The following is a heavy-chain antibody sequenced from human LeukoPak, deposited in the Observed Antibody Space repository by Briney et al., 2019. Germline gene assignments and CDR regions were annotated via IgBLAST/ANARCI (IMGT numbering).Heavy chain of an antibody. Sequence: GGSLRLSCAASGFTVSSNYMSWVRQAPGKGLEWVSVIYSGGSTYYADSVKGRFTISRDNAKNSLFLQMNNLRAEDTAVYYCARGDGYYFGSWGQGTLVTVSS. CDR2: IYSGGST. V-gene: IGHV3-53*01. J-gene: IGHJ4*02. CDR1: GFTVSSNY. CDR3: ARGDGYYFGS.